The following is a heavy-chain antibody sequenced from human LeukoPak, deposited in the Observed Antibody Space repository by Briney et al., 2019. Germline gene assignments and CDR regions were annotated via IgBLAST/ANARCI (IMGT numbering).Heavy chain of an antibody. Sequence: SVKVSCKASGGTFSSYAISWARQAPGQGLEWMGGIIPIFGTANYAQKFQGRVTITADESTSTAYMELSSLRSEDTAVYYCARGLRIAAAGYDAFDIWGQGTMVTVSS. CDR2: IIPIFGTA. D-gene: IGHD6-13*01. J-gene: IGHJ3*02. V-gene: IGHV1-69*13. CDR3: ARGLRIAAAGYDAFDI. CDR1: GGTFSSYA.